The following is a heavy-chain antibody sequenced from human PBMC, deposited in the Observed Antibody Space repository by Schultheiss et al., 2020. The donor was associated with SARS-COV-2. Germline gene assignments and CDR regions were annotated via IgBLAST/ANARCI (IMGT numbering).Heavy chain of an antibody. Sequence: SETLSLTCTVSGGSISRYYWSWIRQPAGKGLEWIGRIYTSGSTNYNPSLKSRVTISIDTSKNQFSLKLTSVTPADTAVYYCARDDSSPEEWSMDVWGQGTTVTVSS. CDR2: IYTSGST. CDR3: ARDDSSPEEWSMDV. V-gene: IGHV4-4*07. D-gene: IGHD3-3*01. J-gene: IGHJ6*02. CDR1: GGSISRYY.